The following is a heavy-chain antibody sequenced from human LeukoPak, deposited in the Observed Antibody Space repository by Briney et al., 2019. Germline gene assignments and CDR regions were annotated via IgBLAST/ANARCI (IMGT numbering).Heavy chain of an antibody. D-gene: IGHD1-26*01. CDR2: IYYSGST. Sequence: PSETLSLTCTVSGGSISSYYWSWIRQPPGKGLEWIGYIYYSGSTNYNPSLKSRVTISVDTSKNQFSLKLSSVTAADTAVYYCASFIEGWFDPWGQGTLVTVSS. J-gene: IGHJ5*02. CDR3: ASFIEGWFDP. CDR1: GGSISSYY. V-gene: IGHV4-59*01.